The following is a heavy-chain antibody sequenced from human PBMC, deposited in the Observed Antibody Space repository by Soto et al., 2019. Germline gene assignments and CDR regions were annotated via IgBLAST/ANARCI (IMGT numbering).Heavy chain of an antibody. CDR3: ARDLVLRYFDWLSRYGMDV. CDR1: GYTFTSYG. Sequence: ASVKVSCKASGYTFTSYGISWVRQAPGQGLEWMGWISAYNGNTNYAQKLQGRVTMTTDTSTSTAYMELRSLRSDDTAVYYCARDLVLRYFDWLSRYGMDVWGQGTTVTVSS. D-gene: IGHD3-9*01. V-gene: IGHV1-18*01. J-gene: IGHJ6*02. CDR2: ISAYNGNT.